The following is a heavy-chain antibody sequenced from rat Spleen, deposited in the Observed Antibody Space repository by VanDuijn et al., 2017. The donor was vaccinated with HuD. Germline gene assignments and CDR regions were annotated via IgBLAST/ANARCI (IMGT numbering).Heavy chain of an antibody. Sequence: EVQLVESDGGLVQPGRSLKLSCAASGFTFNDHFMAWVRQAPTKGLEWVATISYEGSSTYYGDSVKGRFTVSRDNAKSTLYLQMNSLRSEDTATYYCTRGYAHYWGQGVMVTVSS. J-gene: IGHJ2*01. CDR3: TRGYAHY. D-gene: IGHD1-12*03. CDR2: ISYEGSST. CDR1: GFTFNDHF. V-gene: IGHV5-22*01.